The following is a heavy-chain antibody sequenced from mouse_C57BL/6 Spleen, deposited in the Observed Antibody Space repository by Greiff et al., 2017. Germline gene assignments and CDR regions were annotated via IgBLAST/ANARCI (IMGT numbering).Heavy chain of an antibody. CDR3: ASSTGYAMDY. Sequence: QVQLQQPGAELVRPGTSVKLSCTASGYTFTSYWMHWVKQRPGQGLEWIGVIDPSDSYTNYNPKFKGKATLTVDTSSSTAYRQLSSLTSEDSAVYYCASSTGYAMDYWGEGTSVTVSS. CDR1: GYTFTSYW. D-gene: IGHD4-1*02. V-gene: IGHV1-59*01. CDR2: IDPSDSYT. J-gene: IGHJ4*01.